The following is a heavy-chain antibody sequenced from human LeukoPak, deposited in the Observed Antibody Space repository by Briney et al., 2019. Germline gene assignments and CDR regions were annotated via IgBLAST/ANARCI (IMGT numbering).Heavy chain of an antibody. Sequence: PGGSLRLSCAASGFTFSNAWMSWVRQAPGKGLEWVGRIKSKTDGGTTDYAAPVKGRFTISRDDSKNTLYLQMNSLRAEDTAVYYCAKASKDCSSTSCYTYWGQGTLVTVSS. V-gene: IGHV3-15*01. J-gene: IGHJ4*02. CDR3: AKASKDCSSTSCYTY. D-gene: IGHD2-2*02. CDR2: IKSKTDGGTT. CDR1: GFTFSNAW.